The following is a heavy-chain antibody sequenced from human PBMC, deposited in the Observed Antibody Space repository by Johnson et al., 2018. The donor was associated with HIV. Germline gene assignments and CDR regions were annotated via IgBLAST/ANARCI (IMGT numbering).Heavy chain of an antibody. CDR1: GFTVSSNY. J-gene: IGHJ3*02. Sequence: VQLVESGGGLVQPGGSLRLSCAASGFTVSSNYMSWVRQAPGKGLEWVSVFYSGANTYYADSVKGRFTISRDNSKNTLYLQMNSLRAGDTALYFCAREASIVVVIAIQAFDIWGQGTMVTVSS. V-gene: IGHV3-66*02. CDR3: AREASIVVVIAIQAFDI. CDR2: FYSGANT. D-gene: IGHD2-21*01.